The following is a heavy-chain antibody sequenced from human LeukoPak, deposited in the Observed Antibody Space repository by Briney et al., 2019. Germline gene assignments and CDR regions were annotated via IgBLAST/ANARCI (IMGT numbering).Heavy chain of an antibody. V-gene: IGHV3-21*01. CDR1: ESTFSSYG. CDR3: ARGVGYCSSSRCSPGYYMDV. J-gene: IGHJ6*03. CDR2: ISSSGTYT. D-gene: IGHD2-15*01. Sequence: GGSLRLSCAASESTFSSYGMNWVRKAPGKGLEWVSRISSSGTYTDYTDSVKGRFTISRDNAKNSLYLQMNSLRAEDTALYFCARGVGYCSSSRCSPGYYMDVWGQGTTVTVFS.